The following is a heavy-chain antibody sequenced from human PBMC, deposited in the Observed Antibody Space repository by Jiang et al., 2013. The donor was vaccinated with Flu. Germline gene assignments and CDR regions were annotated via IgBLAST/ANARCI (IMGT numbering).Heavy chain of an antibody. CDR3: ARGGNHYGSGNYYSIFDY. J-gene: IGHJ4*02. D-gene: IGHD3-10*01. Sequence: PSQTLSLTCAVSGGSISSVVIPGAGSGGHQEGPRVDWIHLSYGSTHYNRPSKSRVTISVDRSKKQFSLKLNSITAADTAVYYCARGGNHYGSGNYYSIFDYWGQGTLVTVSS. V-gene: IGHV4-30-2*01. CDR2: LSYGST. CDR1: GGSISSVVIP.